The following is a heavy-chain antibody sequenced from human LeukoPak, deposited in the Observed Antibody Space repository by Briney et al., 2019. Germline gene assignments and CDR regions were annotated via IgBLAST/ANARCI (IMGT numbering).Heavy chain of an antibody. J-gene: IGHJ4*02. Sequence: GGSLRLSCVASRFQFSSYAMSWVRQAPGKGLEWVSVISGSGGSTYYADSVKGRFTISRDNSKNTLYLQMNSLRAEDTAVYYCAKDRAYSFDYWGQGTLVTVSS. D-gene: IGHD3-16*01. CDR3: AKDRAYSFDY. CDR1: RFQFSSYA. CDR2: ISGSGGST. V-gene: IGHV3-23*01.